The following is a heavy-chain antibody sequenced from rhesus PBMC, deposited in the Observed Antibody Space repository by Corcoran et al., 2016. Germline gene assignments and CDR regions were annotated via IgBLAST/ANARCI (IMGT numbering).Heavy chain of an antibody. Sequence: QVTLKESGPALVKPTQTLTLTCTFPGFPISTRGMGVGWSRQPPGQALEWLALIYWEDDKYYSTSLKIRLPISKDTSKNQVVLTMTNMDPVDTATYYCARRQIGYSGYSYFDYWGQGVLVTVSS. V-gene: IGHV2-174*01. J-gene: IGHJ4*01. D-gene: IGHD5-24*01. CDR3: ARRQIGYSGYSYFDY. CDR2: IYWEDDK. CDR1: GFPISTRGMG.